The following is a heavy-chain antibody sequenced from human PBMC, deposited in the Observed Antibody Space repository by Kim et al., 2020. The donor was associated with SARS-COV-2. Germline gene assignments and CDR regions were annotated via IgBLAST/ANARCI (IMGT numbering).Heavy chain of an antibody. V-gene: IGHV1-2*02. D-gene: IGHD3-22*01. Sequence: ASVKVSCKASGYTFTGYYMHWVRQAPGQGLEWMGWINPNSGGTNYAQKFQGRVTMTRDTSISTAYMELSRLRSDDTAVYYCARDSDRYYDSSGYYVWGQGTLVTVSS. CDR1: GYTFTGYY. J-gene: IGHJ4*02. CDR2: INPNSGGT. CDR3: ARDSDRYYDSSGYYV.